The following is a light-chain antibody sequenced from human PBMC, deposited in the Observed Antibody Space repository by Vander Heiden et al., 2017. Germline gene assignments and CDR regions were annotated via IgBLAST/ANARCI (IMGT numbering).Light chain of an antibody. V-gene: IGLV1-47*01. Sequence: QSVLTQPPSASGPPGQRVIIFCSGTSSNIGRHDVYWYQQVPGTAPKVLIYKDNRRPSGVPDRFSGSKSGTTASLVISGLRSEDEADYYCVTWDASLSGHVFGSGTKVTVL. CDR2: KDN. CDR3: VTWDASLSGHV. J-gene: IGLJ1*01. CDR1: SSNIGRHD.